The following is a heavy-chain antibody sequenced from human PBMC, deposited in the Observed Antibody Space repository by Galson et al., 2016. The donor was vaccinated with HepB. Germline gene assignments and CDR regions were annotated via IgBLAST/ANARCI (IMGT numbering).Heavy chain of an antibody. V-gene: IGHV3-30*03. CDR2: ISYDGSNK. CDR3: ATPYYDFWSGYNPFDY. J-gene: IGHJ4*02. Sequence: SLRLSCAASGFTFSSYGMHRVRQAPGKGLEWVAVISYDGSNKYYADSVKGRFTISRDNSKSTLYLQMNSMRAEDTAVYYCATPYYDFWSGYNPFDYWGQGTLVTVSS. D-gene: IGHD3-3*01. CDR1: GFTFSSYG.